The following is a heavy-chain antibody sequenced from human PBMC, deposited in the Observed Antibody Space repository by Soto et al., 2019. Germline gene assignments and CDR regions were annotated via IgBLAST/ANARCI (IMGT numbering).Heavy chain of an antibody. D-gene: IGHD2-21*01. Sequence: EVQLVESGGGLVQPGGSLRLSCAASGFTFSNYGMNWARQAPGRGLEWVTHINAPGETKSYSDSVKGRFTISRDDAKNSLYLQMNSLTTDDTAVYYCARDPEGINDFDYWGQGTRGTVSS. V-gene: IGHV3-48*04. CDR3: ARDPEGINDFDY. CDR2: INAPGETK. CDR1: GFTFSNYG. J-gene: IGHJ4*02.